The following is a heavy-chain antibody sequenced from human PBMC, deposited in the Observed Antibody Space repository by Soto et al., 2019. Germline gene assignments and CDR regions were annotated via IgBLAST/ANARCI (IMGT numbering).Heavy chain of an antibody. CDR1: GFTFSNYG. J-gene: IGHJ6*02. V-gene: IGHV3-33*01. CDR3: GRVDRYYGMDV. CDR2: IWYDGRSK. Sequence: QVQLVESGGGVVQPGRSLRLSCAASGFTFSNYGLHWVRQAPGKGLEWVADIWYDGRSKNYVDSVKGRFTISRDNSKNTRYLEMKSRRAEDSAVYYCGRVDRYYGMDVWGQGTTVTVSS.